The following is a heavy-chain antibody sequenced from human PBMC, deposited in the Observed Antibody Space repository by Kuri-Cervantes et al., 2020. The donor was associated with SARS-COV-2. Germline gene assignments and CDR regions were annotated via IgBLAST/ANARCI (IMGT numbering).Heavy chain of an antibody. D-gene: IGHD4-11*01. CDR3: ARGSAGGRYSNYVLDY. V-gene: IGHV1-69*04. J-gene: IGHJ4*02. CDR2: IIPILGTA. Sequence: SVKVSCKASGGTFSSYAISWVRQAPGQGLEWMGRIIPILGTANYAQKFQGRVTITADKSTSTVYMELSSLRSEDTAVYYCARGSAGGRYSNYVLDYWGQGTLVTVSS. CDR1: GGTFSSYA.